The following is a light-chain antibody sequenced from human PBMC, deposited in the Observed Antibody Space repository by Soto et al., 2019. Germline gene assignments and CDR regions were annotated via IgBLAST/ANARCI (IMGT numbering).Light chain of an antibody. J-gene: IGKJ2*01. V-gene: IGKV1-9*01. CDR2: AAS. CDR1: QGISNY. CDR3: QQYNSYSYT. Sequence: DIQLTQSPSFLSASVGDRVTITCRASQGISNYLAWYQQRPGKAPKLLIYAASTLQTGVPSRFSGSGSGTEFTLTISSLQPDDFATYYCQQYNSYSYTFGQGTKLEIK.